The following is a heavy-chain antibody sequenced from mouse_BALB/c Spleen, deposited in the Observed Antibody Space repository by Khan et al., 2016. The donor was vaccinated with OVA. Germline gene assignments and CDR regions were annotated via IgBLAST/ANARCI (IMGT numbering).Heavy chain of an antibody. CDR2: ISSTGST. J-gene: IGHJ4*01. CDR3: ARSLYYSDSYAMDY. CDR1: GYSITSDYA. V-gene: IGHV3-2*02. Sequence: EVQLVESGPGLVKPSQSLSLTCTVTGYSITSDYAWNWIRQFPGNKLEWMGYISSTGSTSYNPSLKSRISITRDTSKNQFFLHLNSVTTEDTATYYCARSLYYSDSYAMDYWGQRTSVTVTS. D-gene: IGHD2-13*01.